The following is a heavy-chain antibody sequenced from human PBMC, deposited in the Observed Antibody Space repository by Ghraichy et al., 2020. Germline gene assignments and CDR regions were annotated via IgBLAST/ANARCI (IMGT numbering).Heavy chain of an antibody. CDR2: IYSGGST. CDR1: GFTVSSNY. J-gene: IGHJ3*02. D-gene: IGHD3-22*01. CDR3: ARDKVGGDYDSSGYYYNFRAFDI. V-gene: IGHV3-53*01. Sequence: ETLSLTCAASGFTVSSNYMSWVRQAPGKGLEWVSVIYSGGSTYYADSVKGRFTISRDNSKNTLYLQMNSLRAEDTAVYYCARDKVGGDYDSSGYYYNFRAFDIWGQGTMVTVSS.